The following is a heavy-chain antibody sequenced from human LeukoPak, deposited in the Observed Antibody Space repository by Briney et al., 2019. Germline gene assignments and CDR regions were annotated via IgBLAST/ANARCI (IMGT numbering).Heavy chain of an antibody. CDR2: IYYSGST. CDR1: GGSISSGDYY. V-gene: IGHV4-30-4*01. Sequence: SETLSLTCTVSGGSISSGDYYWSWIRQPPGKGLEWIGYIYYSGSTYYNPSLKSRVTISADTSKNQFSLKLSSVTAADAAVYYCAGALVPAAMLWYFDLWGRGTLVTVSS. J-gene: IGHJ2*01. D-gene: IGHD2-2*01. CDR3: AGALVPAAMLWYFDL.